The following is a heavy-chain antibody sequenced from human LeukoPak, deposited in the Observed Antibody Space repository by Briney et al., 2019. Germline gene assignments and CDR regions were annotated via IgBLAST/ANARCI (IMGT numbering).Heavy chain of an antibody. CDR1: GFTFSDYY. CDR3: ARENQMYYYDSSGYFGY. V-gene: IGHV3-11*04. Sequence: GGSLRLSCAASGFTFSDYYMSWIRQAPGKGLEWVSCISSSSSTIYYADSVKGRFTISRDNAKNSLYLQMNSLRAEDTAVYYCARENQMYYYDSSGYFGYWGQGTLVTVSS. CDR2: ISSSSSTI. J-gene: IGHJ4*02. D-gene: IGHD3-22*01.